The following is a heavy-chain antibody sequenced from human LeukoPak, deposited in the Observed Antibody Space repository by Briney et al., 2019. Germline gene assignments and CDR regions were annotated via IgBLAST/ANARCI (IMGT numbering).Heavy chain of an antibody. CDR3: ARGLDIVVVPAARYFDY. D-gene: IGHD2-2*03. CDR1: XSYY. J-gene: IGHJ4*02. CDR2: IYYSGST. V-gene: IGHV4-39*01. Sequence: XSYYWGWIRQPPGKGXEWIGNIYYSGSTYYNPSLRSRVTMSVDTSKSQFSLKLSSVTAADTAVYYCARGLDIVVVPAARYFDYWGQGTLVTVSS.